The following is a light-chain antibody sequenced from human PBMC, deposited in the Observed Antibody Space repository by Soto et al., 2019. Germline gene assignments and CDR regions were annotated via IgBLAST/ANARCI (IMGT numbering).Light chain of an antibody. J-gene: IGLJ2*01. CDR2: DVS. V-gene: IGLV2-14*01. Sequence: QSVLTQPASVSGSPGQSITISCTGTSSDVGGYNYVSWYQQHPVKAPKLMIYDVSNRPSGVSNRFSGSKSGNTASLTISGLQAEDEADYYCSSYTSSSTPGVVFGGGTKLTVL. CDR3: SSYTSSSTPGVV. CDR1: SSDVGGYNY.